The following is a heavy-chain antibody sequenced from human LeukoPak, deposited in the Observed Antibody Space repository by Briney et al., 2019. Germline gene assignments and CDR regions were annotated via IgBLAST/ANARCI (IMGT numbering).Heavy chain of an antibody. J-gene: IGHJ3*02. CDR2: IYYSGST. CDR1: GGSISSGDYY. CDR3: AAELTTSNDAFNI. Sequence: SETLSLTCTVSGGSISSGDYYWSWIRQPPGKGLEWIGYIYYSGSTYYNPSLKSRVTISVDTSKNQFSLKLSSVTAADTAVYYCAAELTTSNDAFNIWAQGTMVTVSS. V-gene: IGHV4-30-4*01. D-gene: IGHD4-11*01.